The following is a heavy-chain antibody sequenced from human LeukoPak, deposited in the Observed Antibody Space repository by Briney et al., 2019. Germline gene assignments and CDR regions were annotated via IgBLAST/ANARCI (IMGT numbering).Heavy chain of an antibody. CDR1: GGTFSSYA. CDR3: ARVTVVTLKRGYYYMDV. J-gene: IGHJ6*03. CDR2: IIPIFGTA. Sequence: SVKVSCKASGGTFSSYAISWVRQAPGRGLEWMGGIIPIFGTANYAQKFQGRVTITADKSTSTAYMELSSLRSEDTAVYYCARVTVVTLKRGYYYMDVWGKGTTVTVSS. V-gene: IGHV1-69*06. D-gene: IGHD4-23*01.